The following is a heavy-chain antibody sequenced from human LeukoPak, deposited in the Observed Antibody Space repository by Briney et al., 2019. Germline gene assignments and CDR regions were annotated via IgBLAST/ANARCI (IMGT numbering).Heavy chain of an antibody. CDR1: GGSFSGYY. D-gene: IGHD2-21*02. Sequence: SETLSLTCAVYGGSFSGYYRSWIRQPPGKGLEWIGEINHSGSTNYNPSLKSRVTISVDTSKNQFSLKLSSVTAADTAVYYCAREGVPYCGGDCYSGSIDYWGQGTLVTVSS. V-gene: IGHV4-34*01. CDR3: AREGVPYCGGDCYSGSIDY. J-gene: IGHJ4*02. CDR2: INHSGST.